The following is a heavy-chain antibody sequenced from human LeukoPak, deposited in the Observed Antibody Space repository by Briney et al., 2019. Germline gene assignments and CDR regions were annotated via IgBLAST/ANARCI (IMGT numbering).Heavy chain of an antibody. V-gene: IGHV4-39*07. CDR2: IFHTGTT. Sequence: PSETLSLTCTVSGVSISSSNSYWGWIRQPPGKGLEWIGRIFHTGTTDYKTSLKGRVTISVDKSKNQFSLKLTSVTAADTAVYYCVRLTPTTLSLYYYYMDVWGKGTTVTVSS. J-gene: IGHJ6*03. CDR1: GVSISSSNSY. CDR3: VRLTPTTLSLYYYYMDV. D-gene: IGHD2/OR15-2a*01.